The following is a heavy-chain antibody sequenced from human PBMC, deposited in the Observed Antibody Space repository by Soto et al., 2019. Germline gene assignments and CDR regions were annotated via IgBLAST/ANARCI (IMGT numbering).Heavy chain of an antibody. D-gene: IGHD2-15*01. CDR1: GGTFSSYA. V-gene: IGHV1-69*01. CDR3: ARAKDIVVVVAAAAGYGMDV. J-gene: IGHJ6*02. CDR2: ILPIFGTA. Sequence: QVQLVQSGAEVKKPGSSVKVSCKASGGTFSSYAISWVRQAPGQVLEWMGGILPIFGTANYAQKFQGRVTITADESTSTAYMELSSLRSEDTAVYYCARAKDIVVVVAAAAGYGMDVWGQGTTVTVSS.